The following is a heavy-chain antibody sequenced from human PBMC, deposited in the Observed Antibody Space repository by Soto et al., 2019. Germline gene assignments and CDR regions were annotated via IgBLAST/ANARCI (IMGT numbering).Heavy chain of an antibody. J-gene: IGHJ5*02. CDR2: VFYTGST. CDR1: GGSISSADYY. D-gene: IGHD6-19*01. V-gene: IGHV4-30-4*01. Sequence: PSETLSLTCTVSGGSISSADYYWSWIRQPPGKGLEWIGHVFYTGSTDYNPSLKSRPTISVDTSRNQFSLKLSSVTAADTAVYYCARDSGIAVASGFDPWGQGTLVTVSS. CDR3: ARDSGIAVASGFDP.